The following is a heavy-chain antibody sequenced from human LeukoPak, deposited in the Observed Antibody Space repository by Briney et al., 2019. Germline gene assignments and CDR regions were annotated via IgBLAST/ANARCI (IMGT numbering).Heavy chain of an antibody. V-gene: IGHV3-30*02. CDR1: GFTFSSYG. CDR2: IRYDGSNK. J-gene: IGHJ6*04. CDR3: ASYFYSGRGVDV. D-gene: IGHD1-26*01. Sequence: GGSLRLSCAASGFTFSSYGMHWVRQAPGKGLEWVAFIRYDGSNKYYADSVKGRFTISRDNSKNTLYLQMNSLRAEDTAVYYCASYFYSGRGVDVWGTGTTVTVSS.